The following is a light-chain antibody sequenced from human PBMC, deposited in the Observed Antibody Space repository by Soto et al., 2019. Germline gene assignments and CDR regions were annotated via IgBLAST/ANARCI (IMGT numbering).Light chain of an antibody. CDR1: SSNIGAGYN. Sequence: QAVVTQPPSVSGAPRQRVTISCTGSSSNIGAGYNVHWYQQLPGTAPKLLIYGNNNRPSGVPDRFSGSKSGTSASLVITGLQAEDEADYYCQSFDSSLSASVFGGGTKVTVL. CDR2: GNN. J-gene: IGLJ2*01. V-gene: IGLV1-40*01. CDR3: QSFDSSLSASV.